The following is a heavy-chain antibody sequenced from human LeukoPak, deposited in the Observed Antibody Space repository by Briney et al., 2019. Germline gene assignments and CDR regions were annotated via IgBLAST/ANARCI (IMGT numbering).Heavy chain of an antibody. CDR3: ASVGSGSYIMM. Sequence: SETLSLTCTVSGGSIRSYYWSWIRQPPGKGLEWIGYIYYSGSTNYNPSLKSRVTISVDTSKNQFSLKLSSVTAADTAVYYCASVGSGSYIMMWGQGTLVTVSS. D-gene: IGHD3-10*01. CDR2: IYYSGST. J-gene: IGHJ4*02. CDR1: GGSIRSYY. V-gene: IGHV4-59*01.